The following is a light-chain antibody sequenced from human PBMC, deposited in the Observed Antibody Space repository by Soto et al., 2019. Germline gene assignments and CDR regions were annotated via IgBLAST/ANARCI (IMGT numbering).Light chain of an antibody. CDR3: SSYTSSSTVV. J-gene: IGLJ2*01. CDR2: DVS. Sequence: QSALTQHASVSGSPGRSITISCTGTSSDVGGYNNVSWYQQHPGKAPKLMIYDVSNRPSGVSNRFSGSKSGNTASLTISGIQAEDEADYYCSSYTSSSTVVFGGGTKVTVL. V-gene: IGLV2-14*01. CDR1: SSDVGGYNN.